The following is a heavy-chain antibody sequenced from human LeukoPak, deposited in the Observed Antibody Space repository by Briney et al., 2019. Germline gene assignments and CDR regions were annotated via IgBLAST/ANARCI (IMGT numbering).Heavy chain of an antibody. J-gene: IGHJ6*03. Sequence: PGGSLRLSCAASGFNFDDYDFSWVRQAPGKGLEWVSGINWDGGSTGYGDSVKGRFTISRDNAKNSLYLQMNSLRAEDTALYYCARRKVLDSYYCYIDVWGKGTTVTVSS. CDR3: ARRKVLDSYYCYIDV. CDR2: INWDGGST. V-gene: IGHV3-20*04. D-gene: IGHD2/OR15-2a*01. CDR1: GFNFDDYD.